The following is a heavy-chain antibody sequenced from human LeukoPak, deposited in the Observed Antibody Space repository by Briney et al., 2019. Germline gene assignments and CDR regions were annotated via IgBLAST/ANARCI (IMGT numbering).Heavy chain of an antibody. CDR1: GYTLTELA. Sequence: EASVRVSCKVSGYTLTELAIHWVRQAPGKGLEWMGGFDPENGETIYAQNFQDRATMTEDSSTDTAYVELSSLRSEDTAVYYCATLPKVFGVIILQYWGQGTLVTVSS. J-gene: IGHJ4*02. CDR3: ATLPKVFGVIILQY. CDR2: FDPENGET. D-gene: IGHD3-3*01. V-gene: IGHV1-24*01.